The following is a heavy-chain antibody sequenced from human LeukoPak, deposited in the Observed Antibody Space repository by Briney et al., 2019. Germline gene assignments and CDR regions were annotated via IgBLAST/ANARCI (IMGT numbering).Heavy chain of an antibody. J-gene: IGHJ4*02. V-gene: IGHV4-38-2*01. Sequence: PSETLSLTCAVSGYSISSGYHWGWIRQPPGKGLEWIGSIYHGGTTYYNPSLKSRVTISVDTSKNQFSLKLTSMTAADTAFYYCARTADASSWYFFAYWGQGTLVTVSS. CDR2: IYHGGTT. D-gene: IGHD6-13*01. CDR1: GYSISSGYH. CDR3: ARTADASSWYFFAY.